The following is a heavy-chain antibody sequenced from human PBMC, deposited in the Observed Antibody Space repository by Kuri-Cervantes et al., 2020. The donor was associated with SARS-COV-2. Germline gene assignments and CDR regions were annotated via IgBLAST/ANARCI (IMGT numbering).Heavy chain of an antibody. CDR2: IWYDGSNK. D-gene: IGHD2-21*02. V-gene: IGHV3-33*01. CDR1: GFAFSSYG. CDR3: ARGEHIVVVTAMFDY. Sequence: GGSLRLSCAASGFAFSSYGMHWVRQAPGKGLEWVAVIWYDGSNKYYADSVKGRFTISRDNSKNTLYLQMNSLRAEDTAVYYCARGEHIVVVTAMFDYWGQGTLVTVSS. J-gene: IGHJ4*02.